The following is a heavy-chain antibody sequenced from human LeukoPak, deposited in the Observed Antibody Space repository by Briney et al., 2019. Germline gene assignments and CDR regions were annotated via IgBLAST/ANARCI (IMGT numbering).Heavy chain of an antibody. J-gene: IGHJ4*02. CDR1: GYSFTSYW. CDR2: IYPADSDT. CDR3: ARLPAPWGSGSYPTRFDY. D-gene: IGHD3-10*01. Sequence: GESLKISCKVSGYSFTSYWIGWVRQMPGKGLEWMGIIYPADSDTRYSPSFQGQVTISADKSISTAYLQWSSLKASDTAMYYCARLPAPWGSGSYPTRFDYWGQGTLVTVSS. V-gene: IGHV5-51*01.